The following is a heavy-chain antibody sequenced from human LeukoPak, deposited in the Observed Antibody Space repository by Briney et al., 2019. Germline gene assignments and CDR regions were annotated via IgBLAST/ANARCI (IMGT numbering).Heavy chain of an antibody. D-gene: IGHD6-13*01. Sequence: GGSLRLSCAASGFTFSSYSMNWVRQAPGKGLVCVSRINSDGSSTSYADSVKGRFTISRDNAKNTLYLQMNSLRAEDTAVYYCARGYSSSPYGDWFDPWGQGTLVTVSS. CDR2: INSDGSST. CDR1: GFTFSSYS. J-gene: IGHJ5*02. V-gene: IGHV3-74*01. CDR3: ARGYSSSPYGDWFDP.